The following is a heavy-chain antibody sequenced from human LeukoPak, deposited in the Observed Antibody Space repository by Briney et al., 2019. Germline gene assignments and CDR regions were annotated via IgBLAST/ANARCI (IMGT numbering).Heavy chain of an antibody. CDR3: ARHITIFGVVITNWYFDL. Sequence: PSETLSLTCAVYGGSFSGYYWSWIRQPPGKGLEWIGEINHSGSTYYNPSLKSRVTISVDTSKNQFSLKLSSVTAADTAVYYCARHITIFGVVITNWYFDLWGRGTLVTVSS. CDR2: INHSGST. D-gene: IGHD3-3*01. CDR1: GGSFSGYY. V-gene: IGHV4-34*01. J-gene: IGHJ2*01.